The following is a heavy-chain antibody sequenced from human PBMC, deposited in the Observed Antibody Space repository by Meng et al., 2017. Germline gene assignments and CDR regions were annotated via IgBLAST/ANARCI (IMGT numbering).Heavy chain of an antibody. Sequence: GESLKISCAASGFTFSSYAMSWVRQAPGKGLEGVSAISGSGGSTYYADSVKGRFTISRDNSKNTLYLQMNSLRAEDTAVYYCAKDYNYYDSSGYYYGPTDAFDIWGQGTMVTVSS. J-gene: IGHJ3*02. CDR3: AKDYNYYDSSGYYYGPTDAFDI. V-gene: IGHV3-23*01. CDR2: ISGSGGST. D-gene: IGHD3-22*01. CDR1: GFTFSSYA.